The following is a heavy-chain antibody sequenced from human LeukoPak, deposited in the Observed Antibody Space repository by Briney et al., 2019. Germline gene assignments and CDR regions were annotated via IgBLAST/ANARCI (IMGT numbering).Heavy chain of an antibody. J-gene: IGHJ4*01. D-gene: IGHD6-13*01. Sequence: SETLSLTCTVSGSSISSYYWSWIRQPPGKGLEWIGYIYYSGSTNYNPSLKSRVTISVDTSKNQFSLKLSSVTAADTAVYYCARHGSSWYRGGPNFDYWGQEPWSPSPQ. CDR3: ARHGSSWYRGGPNFDY. CDR1: GSSISSYY. CDR2: IYYSGST. V-gene: IGHV4-59*08.